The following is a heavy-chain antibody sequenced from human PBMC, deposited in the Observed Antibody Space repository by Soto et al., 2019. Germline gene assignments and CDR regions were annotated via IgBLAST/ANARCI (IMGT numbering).Heavy chain of an antibody. D-gene: IGHD6-19*01. CDR2: INESGST. CDR1: GGSFSDYY. V-gene: IGHV4-34*02. Sequence: QVQLQQWGAGLLKPSETLSLTCAVYGGSFSDYYWSWIRQPPGKGLEWIGEINESGSTNYNPSLKIRVTISVERSKNQFSLKLSSVTAADTAVYYCARGKWLDNSWGQGTVVTVSS. J-gene: IGHJ4*02. CDR3: ARGKWLDNS.